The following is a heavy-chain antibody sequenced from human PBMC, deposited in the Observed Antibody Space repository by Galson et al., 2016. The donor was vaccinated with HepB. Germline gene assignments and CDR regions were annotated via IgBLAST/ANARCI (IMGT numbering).Heavy chain of an antibody. CDR3: ARKYPRDLRITIVRGSRDAFDI. Sequence: ETLSLTCTVSGGSISSHYWSWIRQPPGKGLEWIGYIYDSETTNYNPSLRSRVTMSVDASKSQFSLKLSSVTAADTAVYYCARKYPRDLRITIVRGSRDAFDIWGQGTMVTVSS. V-gene: IGHV4-59*11. D-gene: IGHD3-10*01. J-gene: IGHJ3*02. CDR2: IYDSETT. CDR1: GGSISSHY.